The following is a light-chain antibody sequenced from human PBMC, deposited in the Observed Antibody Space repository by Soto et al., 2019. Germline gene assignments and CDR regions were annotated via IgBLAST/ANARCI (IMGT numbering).Light chain of an antibody. CDR1: QSVGSY. Sequence: IVLTQSPATLSLSPGERATLSCRASQSVGSYLAWYQQQHGQAPRLLIYGASSRATGIPDRFSGSGSGTDFTLTISSLEPEDFAVYYCQQYGSSPLITFGQGTRLEIK. CDR2: GAS. CDR3: QQYGSSPLIT. V-gene: IGKV3-20*01. J-gene: IGKJ5*01.